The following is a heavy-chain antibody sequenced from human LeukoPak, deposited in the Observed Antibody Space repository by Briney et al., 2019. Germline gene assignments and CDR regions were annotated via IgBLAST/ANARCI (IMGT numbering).Heavy chain of an antibody. CDR3: ARLGSYYDSRGAFDI. CDR2: ISSSGSTI. D-gene: IGHD3-22*01. CDR1: RFTFSSYE. V-gene: IGHV3-48*03. J-gene: IGHJ3*02. Sequence: GGSLRLSCAASRFTFSSYEMSWVRQVPGEGLDWVSYISSSGSTIYYADSVKGRFTISRDNAKNSLYLQMNSLRAEDTAVYYCARLGSYYDSRGAFDIWGQGTMVPVSS.